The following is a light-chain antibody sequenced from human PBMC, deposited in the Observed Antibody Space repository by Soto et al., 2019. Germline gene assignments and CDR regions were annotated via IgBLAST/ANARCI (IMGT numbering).Light chain of an antibody. CDR1: QDISNY. CDR2: AAF. Sequence: DIQVTQSPSSLSAYVGDRVTISCRASQDISNYLAWFQQKPGKAPKSLIYAAFSLQRGVPSKFSGSGSGTDYTLTISSLQPEDSATYYCQQYNSYPYTFGQGTKVDIK. CDR3: QQYNSYPYT. V-gene: IGKV1-16*02. J-gene: IGKJ2*01.